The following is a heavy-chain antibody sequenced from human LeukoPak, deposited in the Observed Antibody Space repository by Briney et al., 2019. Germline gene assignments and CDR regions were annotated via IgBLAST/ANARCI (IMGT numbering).Heavy chain of an antibody. CDR1: GGSISSGDYY. V-gene: IGHV4-30-4*01. Sequence: SETLSLTCTVSGGSISSGDYYWSWIRQPPGKGLEWIGYIYYSGSTYYNPSLKSRVTISVDTSKNQLSLKLSSVTAADTAVYYCARVMTDYYYYGMDVWGQGTTVTVSS. CDR3: ARVMTDYYYYGMDV. CDR2: IYYSGST. J-gene: IGHJ6*02. D-gene: IGHD3-16*01.